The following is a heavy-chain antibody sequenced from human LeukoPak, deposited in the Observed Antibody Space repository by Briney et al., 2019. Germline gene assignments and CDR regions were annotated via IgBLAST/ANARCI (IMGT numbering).Heavy chain of an antibody. CDR2: IYYSGST. Sequence: DPSETLSLTCTVSGGSISTYYWSWIRQPPGKGREWIGYIYYSGSTNYNPSLKSRVTISVDTSKNHFSLKLSSVTAADTAVYYCARHARGDFWSGPVYCLDYWGQGTLVTVSS. D-gene: IGHD3-3*01. CDR1: GGSISTYY. V-gene: IGHV4-59*08. J-gene: IGHJ4*02. CDR3: ARHARGDFWSGPVYCLDY.